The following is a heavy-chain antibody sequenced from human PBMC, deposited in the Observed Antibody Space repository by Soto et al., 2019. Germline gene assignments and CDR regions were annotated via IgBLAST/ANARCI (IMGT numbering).Heavy chain of an antibody. CDR1: GYIFTDYA. CDR3: ARDRITANTRHFDY. CDR2: ISARDGNT. V-gene: IGHV1-3*01. Sequence: ASVKVSCKASGYIFTDYAIHWVHQAPGQRLEWLGWISARDGNTRYSQNLQGRVTITTDTSASTAYMELSSLRSEDTAVYYSARDRITANTRHFDYWGQGTLVTVSP. D-gene: IGHD3-16*01. J-gene: IGHJ4*02.